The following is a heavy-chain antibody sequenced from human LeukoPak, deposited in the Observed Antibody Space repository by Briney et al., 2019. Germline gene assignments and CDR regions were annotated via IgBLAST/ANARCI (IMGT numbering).Heavy chain of an antibody. CDR1: GCTFSSYG. D-gene: IGHD3-9*01. CDR2: ISYDGSNK. Sequence: TGGSLILSWAAAGCTFSSYGMHWVRQAPGKVLEWVAVISYDGSNKYYPDFVKDLFTISRDNSKNTLYLQMTSMRGEDTAVYYCAKGGLPYFDWLIPIPDFDIWGQGTMVTVSS. J-gene: IGHJ3*02. CDR3: AKGGLPYFDWLIPIPDFDI. V-gene: IGHV3-30*18.